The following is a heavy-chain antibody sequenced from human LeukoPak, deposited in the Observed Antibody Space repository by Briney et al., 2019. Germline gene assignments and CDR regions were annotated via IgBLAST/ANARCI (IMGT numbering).Heavy chain of an antibody. CDR1: GYTFTGYY. J-gene: IGHJ5*02. D-gene: IGHD4-17*01. CDR2: INPNSGGT. CDR3: ARGPYGDPNWFDP. V-gene: IGHV1-2*02. Sequence: ASVKVSCKASGYTFTGYYMHWVRQAPGQGLEWMGWINPNSGGTNYAQKFQGRVTMTRDTSISTAYMELSRLRSDDTAVYYCARGPYGDPNWFDPWGQGTLVTVSS.